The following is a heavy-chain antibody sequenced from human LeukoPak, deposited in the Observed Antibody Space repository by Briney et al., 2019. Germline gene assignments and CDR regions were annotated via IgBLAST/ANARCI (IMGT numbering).Heavy chain of an antibody. Sequence: GGSLRLSCAASGFTFSSYAMHWVRQAPGKGLEWVAVISYDGSNKYYADSVKGRFTISRDNSKNTLYLQMNSLRAEDTAVYYCARDAVVVPAATTPDYYYYYMDVWGKGTTVTVSS. V-gene: IGHV3-30-3*01. CDR2: ISYDGSNK. D-gene: IGHD2-2*01. CDR3: ARDAVVVPAATTPDYYYYYMDV. J-gene: IGHJ6*03. CDR1: GFTFSSYA.